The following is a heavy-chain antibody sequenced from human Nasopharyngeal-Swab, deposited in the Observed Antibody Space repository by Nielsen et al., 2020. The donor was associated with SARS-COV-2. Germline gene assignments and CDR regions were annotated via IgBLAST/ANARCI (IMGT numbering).Heavy chain of an antibody. D-gene: IGHD2-2*01. CDR3: ARGGAGVVPPPVLGLGPYYSYYYMDV. CDR1: GGTFSSYG. J-gene: IGHJ6*03. CDR2: IIPVLPIT. V-gene: IGHV1-69*10. Sequence: SVKVSCKTSGGTFSSYGISWFRQAPGEGLEWMGGIIPVLPITRYAQKFRDRVTITADTSTSTAYMELSSLRSEDTATYYCARGGAGVVPPPVLGLGPYYSYYYMDVWGKGTTVTVSS.